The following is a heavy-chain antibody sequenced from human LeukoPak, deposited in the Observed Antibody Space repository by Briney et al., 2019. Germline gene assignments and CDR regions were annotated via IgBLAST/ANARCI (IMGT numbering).Heavy chain of an antibody. D-gene: IGHD5-18*01. CDR1: GYSISSGYY. J-gene: IGHJ4*02. Sequence: PSETLSLTCTVSGYSISSGYYWGWIRQPPGKGLEWIGSIYHSGSTYYNPSLKSRVTISVDTSKNQFSLKLSSVTAADTAVYYCARVKDAVTHFDYWGQGTLVTVSS. V-gene: IGHV4-38-2*02. CDR2: IYHSGST. CDR3: ARVKDAVTHFDY.